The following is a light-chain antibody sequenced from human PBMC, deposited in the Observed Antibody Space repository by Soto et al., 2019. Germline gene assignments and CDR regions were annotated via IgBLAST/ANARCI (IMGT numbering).Light chain of an antibody. CDR3: QQYDTSPRAIN. V-gene: IGKV1-33*01. J-gene: IGKJ5*01. Sequence: DIQITQSPYSLSASVVDRVTIAFQASQDISNYLHWYQQKPGKAPKLLIYDASNLETGVPSRFSGSGSGTDFTFTISSLQPEDIATYYCQQYDTSPRAINFCQGRRLEIK. CDR1: QDISNY. CDR2: DAS.